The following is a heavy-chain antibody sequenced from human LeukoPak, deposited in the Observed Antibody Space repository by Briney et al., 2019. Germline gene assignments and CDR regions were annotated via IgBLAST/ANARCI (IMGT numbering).Heavy chain of an antibody. Sequence: SETLSLTCTVSGGSISSGGYYWSWIRQHPGKGLEWIGYIYYSGSTYYNPSLKSRVTISVDTSKNQFSLKLSSVTAADTAVYYCARDVYCGGDCPNWFDPWGQGTLVTVSS. V-gene: IGHV4-31*03. CDR3: ARDVYCGGDCPNWFDP. CDR2: IYYSGST. J-gene: IGHJ5*02. CDR1: GGSISSGGYY. D-gene: IGHD2-21*02.